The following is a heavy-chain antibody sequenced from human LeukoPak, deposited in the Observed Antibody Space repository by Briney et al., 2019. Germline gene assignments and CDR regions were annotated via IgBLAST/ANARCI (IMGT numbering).Heavy chain of an antibody. V-gene: IGHV4-38-2*02. CDR3: ARDGLYYDILTGYNNYFDH. CDR2: IYHSGST. CDR1: GYSISSGYY. Sequence: PSETLSLTCTVSGYSISSGYYWGWIRQPPGKGLEWIGSIYHSGSTYYNPSLKSRVTISVDTSKNQFSLKLSSVTAADTAVYYCARDGLYYDILTGYNNYFDHWGQGTLVTVSS. D-gene: IGHD3-9*01. J-gene: IGHJ4*02.